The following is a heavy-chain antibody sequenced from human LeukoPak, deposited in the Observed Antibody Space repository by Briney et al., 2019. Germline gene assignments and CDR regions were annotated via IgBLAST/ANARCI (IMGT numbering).Heavy chain of an antibody. V-gene: IGHV7-4-1*02. Sequence: ASVKVSCKASGYTFTSYTMNWVRQAPGQGLEWMGWINTNTGNPTYAQGFTGRFVFSLDTSVSTTYLQISSVKAEDTAVYYCARVHTPSLLRYYYYYMDVWGKGTTVTVSS. D-gene: IGHD3-16*01. CDR3: ARVHTPSLLRYYYYYMDV. CDR2: INTNTGNP. CDR1: GYTFTSYT. J-gene: IGHJ6*03.